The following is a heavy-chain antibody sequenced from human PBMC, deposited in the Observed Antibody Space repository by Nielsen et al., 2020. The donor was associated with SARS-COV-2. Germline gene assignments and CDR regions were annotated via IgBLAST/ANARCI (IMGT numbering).Heavy chain of an antibody. J-gene: IGHJ4*02. Sequence: GSLRLSCTVSRGSISNYYWSWIRQSPGEGLEFIAYVSYSGKTTYNPALKSRVTMSVDTSMNQFSLHLNSVTAADTAVYYCARLVAPNYFASGTYPGSFDYWGQGIVVTVSS. CDR2: VSYSGKT. D-gene: IGHD3-10*01. CDR3: ARLVAPNYFASGTYPGSFDY. CDR1: RGSISNYY. V-gene: IGHV4-59*01.